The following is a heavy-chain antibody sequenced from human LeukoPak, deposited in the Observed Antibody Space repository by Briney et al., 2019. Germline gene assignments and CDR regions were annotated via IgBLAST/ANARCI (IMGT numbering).Heavy chain of an antibody. CDR2: IKQDGSEK. CDR1: GFTFLSHS. J-gene: IGHJ3*02. V-gene: IGHV3-7*01. Sequence: PGGSLRLSCAASGFTFLSHSMNWVRQAPGKGLEWVANIKQDGSEKYYVDSVKGRFTISRDNAKNSLYLQMNSLRAEDTAVYYCARDLVITMIVVAYAFDIWGQGTMVTVSS. CDR3: ARDLVITMIVVAYAFDI. D-gene: IGHD3-22*01.